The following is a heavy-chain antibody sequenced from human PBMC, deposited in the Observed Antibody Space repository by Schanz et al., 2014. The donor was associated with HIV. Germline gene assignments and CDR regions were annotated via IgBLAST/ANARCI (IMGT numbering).Heavy chain of an antibody. V-gene: IGHV4-31*03. CDR2: IYYSGST. CDR1: GGSISRGYYY. J-gene: IGHJ4*02. D-gene: IGHD2-21*02. Sequence: QVQLQESGPGLVKPSQTLSLTCTVSGGSISRGYYYWNWIRQHPGKGLEWIGYIYYSGSTYYNPSLKSRVSISVDTSKNRFPLKLTSVTAADTAVYFCARGDFGGNSVDYWGQGTLVTVSS. CDR3: ARGDFGGNSVDY.